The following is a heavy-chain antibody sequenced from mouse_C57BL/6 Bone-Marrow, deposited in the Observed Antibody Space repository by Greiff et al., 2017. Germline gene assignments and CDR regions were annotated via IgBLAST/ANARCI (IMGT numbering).Heavy chain of an antibody. D-gene: IGHD1-1*01. V-gene: IGHV7-3*01. CDR3: ARPYYGSSDPWFAY. CDR2: IRNKANGYTT. CDR1: GFTFTDYY. J-gene: IGHJ3*01. Sequence: EVKLVESGGGLVQPGGSLSLSCAASGFTFTDYYMSWVRQPPGKALEWLGFIRNKANGYTTEYSASVKGRFTISRDNSQSILYLQMNALRAEDSATYYCARPYYGSSDPWFAYWGQGTLVTVSA.